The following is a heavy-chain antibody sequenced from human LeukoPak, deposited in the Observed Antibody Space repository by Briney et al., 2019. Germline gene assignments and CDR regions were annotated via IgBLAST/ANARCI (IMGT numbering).Heavy chain of an antibody. J-gene: IGHJ4*02. CDR3: VRIERYDSSGYYYFDY. CDR1: GGSISSGDYY. V-gene: IGHV4-30-4*01. Sequence: SETLSLTCTVSGGSISSGDYYWSWIRQPPGKGLEWIGYIYYSGSTYYNPSLKSRVTISVDTSKNQFSLKLSSVTAADTAVYYCVRIERYDSSGYYYFDYWGQGTLVTVSS. D-gene: IGHD3-22*01. CDR2: IYYSGST.